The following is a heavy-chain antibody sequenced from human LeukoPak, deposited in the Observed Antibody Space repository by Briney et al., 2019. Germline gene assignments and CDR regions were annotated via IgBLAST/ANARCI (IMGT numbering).Heavy chain of an antibody. Sequence: ASVKVSWKASGNTVTGYDMHWVRQAPGKGLEWMGRINPNSGGTKYAQKFQGRVTMTRDTSISTAYMELSRLRSDDTAVYYCARQREGDFDYWGQGTLVTVSS. CDR1: GNTVTGYD. J-gene: IGHJ4*02. CDR3: ARQREGDFDY. V-gene: IGHV1-2*02. D-gene: IGHD1-26*01. CDR2: INPNSGGT.